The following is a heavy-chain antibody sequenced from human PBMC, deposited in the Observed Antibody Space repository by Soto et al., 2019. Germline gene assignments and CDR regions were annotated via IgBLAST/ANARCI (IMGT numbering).Heavy chain of an antibody. V-gene: IGHV4-4*02. CDR1: GGSSSSSNW. J-gene: IGHJ6*02. D-gene: IGHD6-13*01. Sequence: SETLALTCAVSGGSSSSSNWWSGVRQPPGKGLEGIGGIYHSGSTNYNPSLKSRVTISVDKSKNQFSLKMSSVTAADTAVYYCARDVRRAAGTQYYYYYGMDVWGQGNTVTVYS. CDR2: IYHSGST. CDR3: ARDVRRAAGTQYYYYYGMDV.